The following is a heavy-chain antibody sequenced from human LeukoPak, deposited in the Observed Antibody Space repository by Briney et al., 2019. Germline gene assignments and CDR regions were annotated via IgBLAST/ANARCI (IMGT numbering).Heavy chain of an antibody. J-gene: IGHJ4*02. D-gene: IGHD5-12*01. Sequence: ASVKVSCKTSGYTFTDYYIHWVRQAPGQGLEWMGWINTNTGNPAYAQGFTGRFVFSLDTSVSTTYLQISSLKAEDTAVYYCARGGAGAVATIPGFDYWGQGTLVSVSS. CDR2: INTNTGNP. CDR3: ARGGAGAVATIPGFDY. V-gene: IGHV7-4-1*02. CDR1: GYTFTDYY.